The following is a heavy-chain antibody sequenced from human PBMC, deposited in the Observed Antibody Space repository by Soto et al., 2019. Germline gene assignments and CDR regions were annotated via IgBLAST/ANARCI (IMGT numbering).Heavy chain of an antibody. CDR3: ASSYGSGYRASDY. V-gene: IGHV1-69*02. CDR2: INPILSMS. D-gene: IGHD3-10*01. Sequence: QVQLVQSGAEVKRPGSSVKVSCKASGDTFTFYSINWVRQAAGLGLEWMGRINPILSMSNYAQRFQGRVTMTADKSTSTAYMELSSLRSEDPAIYYCASSYGSGYRASDYWGQGALVTVSS. J-gene: IGHJ4*02. CDR1: GDTFTFYS.